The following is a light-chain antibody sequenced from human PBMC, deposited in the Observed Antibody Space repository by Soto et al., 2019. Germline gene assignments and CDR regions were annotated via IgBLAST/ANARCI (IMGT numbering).Light chain of an antibody. Sequence: QSALTQPPSASGSPGQSVAISCTGTSSDVGGYNYVSWYQQHPGKAPKLIIYQVTKRPSGVPDRFSGSKSGNTASLTVSGLQAEDEADYYSTSYAGGNHPVVFGGGTKLTVL. V-gene: IGLV2-8*01. CDR2: QVT. CDR3: TSYAGGNHPVV. CDR1: SSDVGGYNY. J-gene: IGLJ2*01.